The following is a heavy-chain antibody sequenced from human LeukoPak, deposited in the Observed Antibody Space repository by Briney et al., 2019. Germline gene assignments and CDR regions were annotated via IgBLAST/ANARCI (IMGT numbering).Heavy chain of an antibody. CDR1: GGSFSGYY. V-gene: IGHV4-34*01. CDR2: ISHSGST. CDR3: ARGNGYCSSTSCKGWFDH. D-gene: IGHD2-2*03. Sequence: SETLSLTCAVYGGSFSGYYWSWIRQPSGKGLEWIGEISHSGSTNYNPSLKSRVTISVDTSKNQFSLKLSSVTAADTAVYYCARGNGYCSSTSCKGWFDHWGQGTLVTVSS. J-gene: IGHJ5*02.